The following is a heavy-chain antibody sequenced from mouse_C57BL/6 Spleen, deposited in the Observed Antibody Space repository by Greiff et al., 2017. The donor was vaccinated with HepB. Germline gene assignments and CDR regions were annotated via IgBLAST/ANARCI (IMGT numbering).Heavy chain of an antibody. CDR1: GYAFTNYL. CDR2: INPGSGGT. V-gene: IGHV1-54*01. CDR3: GRGGVYYGNFDY. D-gene: IGHD2-1*01. Sequence: VKLLESGAELVRPGTSVKVSCKASGYAFTNYLIEWVKQRPGQGLEWIGVINPGSGGTNYNEKFKGKATLTADKSSSTAYMQLSSLTSEDSAVYFCGRGGVYYGNFDYWGQGTTLTVSS. J-gene: IGHJ2*01.